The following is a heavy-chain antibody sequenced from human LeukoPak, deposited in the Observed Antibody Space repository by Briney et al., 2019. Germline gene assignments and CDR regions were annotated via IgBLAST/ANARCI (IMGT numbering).Heavy chain of an antibody. Sequence: PSETLSLTCAVYGGSFSGYYWSWIRQPPGKGLEWIGEINHSGSTNYNPSLKSRVTISVDTSKDQFSLKLSSVTAADTAVYYCARVKSVSSHTYYDFWSGYNYYYYMDAWGKGTTVTVSS. D-gene: IGHD3-3*01. J-gene: IGHJ6*03. CDR2: INHSGST. V-gene: IGHV4-34*01. CDR1: GGSFSGYY. CDR3: ARVKSVSSHTYYDFWSGYNYYYYMDA.